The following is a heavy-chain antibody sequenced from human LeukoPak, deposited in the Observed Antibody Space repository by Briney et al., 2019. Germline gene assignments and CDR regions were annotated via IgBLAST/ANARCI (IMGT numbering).Heavy chain of an antibody. V-gene: IGHV4-61*01. J-gene: IGHJ4*02. Sequence: SSETLSLTCSVSGGSVSSSSYYWSWIRRPPGKGLEWIGYIYYTGNTNYNPSLKSRVTISIDTSRNQFSLRLSSVTAADTAVYYCARGAHEAAGDLNYWGQGSLVTVSS. D-gene: IGHD6-13*01. CDR3: ARGAHEAAGDLNY. CDR1: GGSVSSSSYY. CDR2: IYYTGNT.